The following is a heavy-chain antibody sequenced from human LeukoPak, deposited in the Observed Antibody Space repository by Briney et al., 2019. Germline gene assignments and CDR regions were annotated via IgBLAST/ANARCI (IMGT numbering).Heavy chain of an antibody. CDR2: ISSSGQDT. CDR1: GFTFSSYG. J-gene: IGHJ4*02. Sequence: GGSLRLSCAASGFTFSSYGMAWVRQAPGKGLEWVSLISSSGQDTYYADSVKGRFTISRDNAKNSLYLQMNSLRAEDTAVYCCAREVGGQHQTAFDYWGQGTLVTVSS. D-gene: IGHD3-3*01. CDR3: AREVGGQHQTAFDY. V-gene: IGHV3-21*01.